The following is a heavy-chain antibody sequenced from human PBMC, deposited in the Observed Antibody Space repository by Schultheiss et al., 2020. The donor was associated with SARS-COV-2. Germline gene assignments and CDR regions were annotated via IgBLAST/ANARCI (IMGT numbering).Heavy chain of an antibody. D-gene: IGHD5-18*01. CDR2: ISGSGIST. CDR3: ARATAKRGYSYGFFDY. CDR1: GFTFSTYA. Sequence: GGSLRLSCAASGFTFSTYAMSWVRQAPGKGLEWVSAISGSGISTYYADSVKGRFTISRDNSKNTLYLQMNSLRAEDTAVYYCARATAKRGYSYGFFDYWGQGTLVTVSS. V-gene: IGHV3-23*01. J-gene: IGHJ4*02.